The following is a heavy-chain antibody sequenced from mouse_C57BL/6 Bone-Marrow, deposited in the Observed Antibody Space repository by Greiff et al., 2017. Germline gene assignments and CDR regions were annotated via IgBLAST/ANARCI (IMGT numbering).Heavy chain of an antibody. Sequence: EVKLMESGPGLVKPSQSLSLTCSVTGYSITSGYYWNWIRQFPGNKLEWMGYISYDGSNNYNPSLKNRISITRDTSKNQSFLKLNSVTTEDTATYCCARDLSMDYWGQGTSVTVSS. CDR2: ISYDGSN. CDR3: ARDLSMDY. J-gene: IGHJ4*01. CDR1: GYSITSGYY. V-gene: IGHV3-6*01.